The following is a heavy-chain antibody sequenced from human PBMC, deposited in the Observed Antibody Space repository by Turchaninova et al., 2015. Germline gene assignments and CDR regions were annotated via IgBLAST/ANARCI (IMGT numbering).Heavy chain of an antibody. J-gene: IGHJ4*02. CDR2: VIPMFGGT. D-gene: IGHD1-26*01. CDR1: GGTLSNFT. Sequence: QVQLVQSGAEVKKPGSPVKVSCKASGGTLSNFTITWLRQAPGQGFEWRGGVIPMFGGTIDARNLQGGVTIPEGGATRTAYLELSSPRSEDTAVSYCSRAPSGTYFSYYSDCWGQGTLVTVSS. V-gene: IGHV1-69*01. CDR3: SRAPSGTYFSYYSDC.